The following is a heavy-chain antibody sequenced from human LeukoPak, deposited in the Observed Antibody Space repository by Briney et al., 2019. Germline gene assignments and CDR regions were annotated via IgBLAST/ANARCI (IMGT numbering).Heavy chain of an antibody. D-gene: IGHD3-16*02. CDR1: GVTFSSYA. V-gene: IGHV3-23*01. J-gene: IGHJ4*02. CDR3: ARGTGSYRYNFRY. Sequence: GGSLRLSCAASGVTFSSYAISWGRHPPRKGLEWVSAISGSGGSTTYADSVKGRFTISRDNSKNTLYLQMNSRRAEDTALYSCARGTGSYRYNFRYWGQGTLVTVSS. CDR2: ISGSGGST.